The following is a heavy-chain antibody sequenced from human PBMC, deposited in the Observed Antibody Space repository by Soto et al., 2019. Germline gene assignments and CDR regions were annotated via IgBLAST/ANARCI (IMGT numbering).Heavy chain of an antibody. V-gene: IGHV1-18*01. CDR3: ARGPTDYYDNSANYFLDY. CDR2: ISTYNGNT. CDR1: GYTFITYG. Sequence: QDQLVQSGAQVKKPGASVKVSCKASGYTFITYGVSWVRQAPGQGLDWLGWISTYNGNTRYAERLQGRVTMTTDTTTNTAYMELRNLSSDDTAVYYCARGPTDYYDNSANYFLDYWGQGTLVTVSS. D-gene: IGHD3-22*01. J-gene: IGHJ4*02.